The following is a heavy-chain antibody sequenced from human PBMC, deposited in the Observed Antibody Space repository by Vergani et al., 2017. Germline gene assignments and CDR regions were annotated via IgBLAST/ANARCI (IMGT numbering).Heavy chain of an antibody. D-gene: IGHD5-24*01. CDR1: GFSFSDHY. CDR3: ARDHRDYNNYPGTFDI. CDR2: ISNSGNTI. Sequence: QVQLVESGGGLVKPGGSLRLSCAASGFSFSDHYMTWIRQAPGKGLEWVSYISNSGNTIEYADSVKGRFSISRDNAKSSLFLQMDSLRAEDTAVYYCARDHRDYNNYPGTFDIWGQGSIVTVSS. J-gene: IGHJ3*02. V-gene: IGHV3-11*01.